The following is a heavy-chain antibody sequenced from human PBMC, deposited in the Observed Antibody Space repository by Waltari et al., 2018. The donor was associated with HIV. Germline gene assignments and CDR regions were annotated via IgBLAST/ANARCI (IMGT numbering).Heavy chain of an antibody. CDR1: GLIFSIYG. V-gene: IGHV3-33*01. CDR2: IWSDGSNK. J-gene: IGHJ4*02. Sequence: QVQLVESGGGVVEPGRSLRLSCEASGLIFSIYGMHWVRQAPGKGLEWVAVIWSDGSNKYYADSVKGRFTISRDNSKNTLYLQMNSLRAEDTAVYYCASAAGPFDNWGQETLVTVSS. D-gene: IGHD6-13*01. CDR3: ASAAGPFDN.